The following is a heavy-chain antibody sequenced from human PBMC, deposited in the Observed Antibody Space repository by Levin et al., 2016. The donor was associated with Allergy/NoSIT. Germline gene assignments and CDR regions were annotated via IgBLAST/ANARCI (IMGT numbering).Heavy chain of an antibody. CDR3: ATYYDFWSGYGAYFDY. D-gene: IGHD3-3*01. Sequence: GGSLRLSCAASGFTFSSYAMSWVRQAPGKGLEWVSAISGSGGSTYYADSVKGRFTISRDNSKNTLYLQMNSLRAEDTAVYYCATYYDFWSGYGAYFDYWGQGTLVTVSS. J-gene: IGHJ4*02. CDR1: GFTFSSYA. V-gene: IGHV3-23*01. CDR2: ISGSGGST.